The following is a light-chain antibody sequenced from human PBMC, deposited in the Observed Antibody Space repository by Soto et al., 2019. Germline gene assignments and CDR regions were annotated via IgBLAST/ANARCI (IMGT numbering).Light chain of an antibody. CDR1: SSDIGGHNY. J-gene: IGLJ2*01. Sequence: QSVLTQPPSASGSPGQSVIISCTGTSSDIGGHNYVSWSQQHPGKAPKLLIYEVIQRPSGVPDRFSGSKSGNTASLTVSGLQAEDEADYYCTSYAGSDNVIFGGGTKLTVL. V-gene: IGLV2-8*01. CDR3: TSYAGSDNVI. CDR2: EVI.